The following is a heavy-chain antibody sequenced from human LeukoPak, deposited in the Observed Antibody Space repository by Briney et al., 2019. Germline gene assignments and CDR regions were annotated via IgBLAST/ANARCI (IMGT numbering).Heavy chain of an antibody. D-gene: IGHD3-22*01. CDR2: ISISSNYI. CDR3: ARDLVPYYYDSSAVFDY. J-gene: IGHJ4*02. Sequence: GGSLRLSCAASGFTFSRYSMNWVRQAPGKGLEWVSSISISSNYIYYPDSLKGRFTISRDNAKNTLYLQMNSLRAEDTAVYYCARDLVPYYYDSSAVFDYWGQGTLVTVSS. CDR1: GFTFSRYS. V-gene: IGHV3-21*01.